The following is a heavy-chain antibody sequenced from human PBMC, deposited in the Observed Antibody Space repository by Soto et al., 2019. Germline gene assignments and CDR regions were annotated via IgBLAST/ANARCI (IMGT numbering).Heavy chain of an antibody. CDR1: GYTFTSYY. CDR3: ARDRMIGRVGVAAIASRY. J-gene: IGHJ4*02. CDR2: INPSGGST. V-gene: IGHV1-46*03. Sequence: ASVKVSCKASGYTFTSYYMHWVRQAPVQGLEWMGIINPSGGSTNYAQKFQGRVTMTRDTSTSTVYMELSSLRSEDTAVYYCARDRMIGRVGVAAIASRYWGQGTPVPVSS. D-gene: IGHD2-15*01.